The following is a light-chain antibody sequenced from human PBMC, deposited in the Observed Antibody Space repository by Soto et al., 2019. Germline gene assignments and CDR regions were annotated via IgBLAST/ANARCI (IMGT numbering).Light chain of an antibody. V-gene: IGKV3-15*01. CDR1: QSVSRN. CDR3: QQYDNWPPWT. CDR2: GAS. Sequence: EVGMTPSPATLSVSPVERATLSCRASQSVSRNLAWYQQKPGQAPRLLIYGASTRATGIPDRFSGSGSGTEFTLTISSLQSEDFAIYYCQQYDNWPPWTFGQGTKVDIK. J-gene: IGKJ1*01.